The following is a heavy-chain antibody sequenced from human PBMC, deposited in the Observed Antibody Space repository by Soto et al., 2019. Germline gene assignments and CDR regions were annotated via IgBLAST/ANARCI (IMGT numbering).Heavy chain of an antibody. V-gene: IGHV4-31*03. Sequence: KSSETLSLTCTVSGGSISSGGYYWSWIRQHPGKGLEWIGYIYYSGSTYYNPSFKSRVTISVDTSKNQFSLKLSSVTAADTAVYYCAREGVTMVRGVIKRPFDPWGQGTLVTVSS. CDR3: AREGVTMVRGVIKRPFDP. CDR1: GGSISSGGYY. CDR2: IYYSGST. J-gene: IGHJ5*02. D-gene: IGHD3-10*01.